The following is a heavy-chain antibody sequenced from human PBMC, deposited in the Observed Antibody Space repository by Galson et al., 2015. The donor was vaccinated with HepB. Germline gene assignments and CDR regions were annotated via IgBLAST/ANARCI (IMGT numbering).Heavy chain of an antibody. D-gene: IGHD3-9*01. V-gene: IGHV1-18*04. Sequence: SVKVSCKASGYTFTSYGISWVRQAPGQGLEWMGWISAYSGNTNYAQKLQGRVTMTTDTSTSTAYMELRSLRSDDTAVYYCAAYYDILTGYDAFDIWGQGTMVTVSS. CDR2: ISAYSGNT. J-gene: IGHJ3*02. CDR1: GYTFTSYG. CDR3: AAYYDILTGYDAFDI.